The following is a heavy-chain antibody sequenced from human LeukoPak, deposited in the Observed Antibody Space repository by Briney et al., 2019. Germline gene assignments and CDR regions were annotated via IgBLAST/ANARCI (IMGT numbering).Heavy chain of an antibody. CDR1: GFTFSSYS. CDR2: ISSSSSYI. J-gene: IGHJ4*02. CDR3: ARDNDYGDYAVWDY. Sequence: PGGSLRLSCAASGFTFSSYSMNWVRQAPGKGLEWVSSISSSSSYIYYADSVKGRFTISRDNAKNSLYLQMNSLRAEDTAVYYCARDNDYGDYAVWDYWGQGTLVTVSS. V-gene: IGHV3-21*01. D-gene: IGHD4-17*01.